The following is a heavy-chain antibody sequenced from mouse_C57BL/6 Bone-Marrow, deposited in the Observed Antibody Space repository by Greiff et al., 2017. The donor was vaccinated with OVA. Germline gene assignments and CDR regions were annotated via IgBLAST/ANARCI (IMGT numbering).Heavy chain of an antibody. J-gene: IGHJ3*01. CDR3: AGAHPAWFAY. V-gene: IGHV1-20*01. CDR2: INPYNGDT. Sequence: EVQLQQSGPELVTPGASVKISCKASGYSFTGYFMNWVMQSHGKSLEWIGRINPYNGDTFYNQKFKGKATLTVDKSSSTAHMELRSLTSEDAAVYYWAGAHPAWFAYWGQGTLVTVAA. CDR1: GYSFTGYF.